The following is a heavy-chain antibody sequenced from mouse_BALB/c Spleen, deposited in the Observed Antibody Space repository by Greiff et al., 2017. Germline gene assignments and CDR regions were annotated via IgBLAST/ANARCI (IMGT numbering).Heavy chain of an antibody. J-gene: IGHJ2*01. CDR2: IDPSDSYT. D-gene: IGHD1-1*01. CDR3: ARPYGSSGGYFDY. CDR1: GYTFTSYW. Sequence: QVQLQQSGAELVKPGASVKLSCKASGYTFTSYWMHWVKQRPGQGLEWIGEIDPSDSYTNYNQKFKGKATLTVDKSSSTAYMQLSSLTSEDSAVYYCARPYGSSGGYFDYWGQGTTLTVSS. V-gene: IGHV1-69*02.